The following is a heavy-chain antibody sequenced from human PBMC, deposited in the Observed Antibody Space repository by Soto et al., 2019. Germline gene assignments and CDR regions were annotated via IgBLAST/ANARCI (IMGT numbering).Heavy chain of an antibody. J-gene: IGHJ4*02. CDR3: ARDIAFDIDY. V-gene: IGHV1-18*01. D-gene: IGHD2-15*01. CDR2: IYSKAGKM. Sequence: QVHLLQSGAEVQKPGASVKVSCKTSGYTFNDFGITWVRQAPGLGLEWLGWIYSKAGKMNFAPKFQNRVIMTTDTFTCTVFMELTSLTFDDSAIYFCARDIAFDIDYWGQGPLVNVS. CDR1: GYTFNDFG.